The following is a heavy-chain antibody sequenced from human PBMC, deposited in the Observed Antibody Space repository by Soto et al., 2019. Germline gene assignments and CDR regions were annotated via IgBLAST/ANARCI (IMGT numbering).Heavy chain of an antibody. V-gene: IGHV3-21*01. D-gene: IGHD5-18*01. CDR3: ARDSGPLWLIDY. Sequence: GGSLRLSCAASGFTFSSYSMNWVRQAPGKGLEWVSSISSSSSYIYYADSVKGRFTISRDNAKNSLYLQMNSLRAEDTAVYYCARDSGPLWLIDYWGQGTLVTVSS. CDR1: GFTFSSYS. J-gene: IGHJ4*02. CDR2: ISSSSSYI.